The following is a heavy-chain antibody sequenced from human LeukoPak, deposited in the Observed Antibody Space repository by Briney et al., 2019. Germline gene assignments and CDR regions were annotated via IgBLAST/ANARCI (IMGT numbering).Heavy chain of an antibody. CDR1: GYTFTGYY. V-gene: IGHV1-2*06. CDR2: INPNSGGT. Sequence: SVKVSCKASGYTFTGYYMHWVRQAPGQGLEWMGRINPNSGGTNYAQKFQGRVTMTRDTSISTAYMELSRLRSDDTAVYYCARDSGSYSSENWFDPWGQGTLVTVSS. CDR3: ARDSGSYSSENWFDP. D-gene: IGHD1-26*01. J-gene: IGHJ5*02.